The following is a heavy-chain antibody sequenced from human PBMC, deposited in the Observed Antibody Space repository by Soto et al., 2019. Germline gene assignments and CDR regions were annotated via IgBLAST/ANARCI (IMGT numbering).Heavy chain of an antibody. J-gene: IGHJ3*02. D-gene: IGHD2-2*01. Sequence: SETLSLTCAVSGGSISSSNWWSWVRQPPGKGLEWIGEIYHSGSTNYNPSLKSRVTISVDKSKNQFSLKLSSVTAADTAVYYCARDLYCSSTSCPRHAFDIWGQGTMVTV. V-gene: IGHV4-4*02. CDR2: IYHSGST. CDR3: ARDLYCSSTSCPRHAFDI. CDR1: GGSISSSNW.